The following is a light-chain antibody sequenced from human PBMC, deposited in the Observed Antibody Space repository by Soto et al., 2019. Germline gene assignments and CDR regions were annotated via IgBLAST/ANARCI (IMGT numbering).Light chain of an antibody. CDR2: DDS. J-gene: IGLJ2*01. CDR1: NIGSKT. V-gene: IGLV3-21*02. CDR3: QVWDNSSDHVL. Sequence: VLTQPPSVSVAPGQTARITCGGDNIGSKTVHWYQQKPGQAPVLVIYDDSDRPSGIPERFSGSNSGNTATLTINRVEAGDEADYCCQVWDNSSDHVLFGGGTKVTVL.